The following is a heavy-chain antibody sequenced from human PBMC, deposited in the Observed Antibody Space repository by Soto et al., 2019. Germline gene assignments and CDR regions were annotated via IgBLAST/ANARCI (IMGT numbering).Heavy chain of an antibody. D-gene: IGHD3-3*01. CDR2: INHTVGT. CDR3: STRITVFGLLMPPFDP. J-gene: IGHJ5*02. V-gene: IGHV4-34*01. CDR1: GGSVNGYY. Sequence: SGTLALTCAVYGGSVNGYYWNWIRQPPGKGLEWIGEINHTVGTHYNPSLKGLVTMSVDTSKNQFSLRLSSVTAADTAIYYCSTRITVFGLLMPPFDPWGQGTQVTVSS.